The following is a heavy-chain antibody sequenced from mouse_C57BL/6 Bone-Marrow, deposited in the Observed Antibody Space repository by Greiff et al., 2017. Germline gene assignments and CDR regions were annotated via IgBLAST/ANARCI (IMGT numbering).Heavy chain of an antibody. CDR2: ISSGGDYI. CDR1: GFTFSSYA. CDR3: TRASYYYGSSYGGAMDY. Sequence: EVMLVESGEGLVKPGGSLKLSCAASGFTFSSYAMSWVRQTPEKRLEWVAYISSGGDYIYYADTVKGRFTISRDNARNPLYLQMSSLKSEDTAMYYCTRASYYYGSSYGGAMDYWGQGTSVTVSS. D-gene: IGHD1-1*01. J-gene: IGHJ4*01. V-gene: IGHV5-9-1*02.